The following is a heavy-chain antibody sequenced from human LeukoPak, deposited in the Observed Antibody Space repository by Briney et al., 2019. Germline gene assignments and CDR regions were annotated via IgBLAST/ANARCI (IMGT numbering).Heavy chain of an antibody. Sequence: GGSLRLSCAASGSTFSSYAMSWVRQAPGKGLEWVSSITSSGAATYYADSVKGRFTISRDNSDNTLYLQMNSLRAEDTAVYYCAKDRPNYYGSNGHYYKLNGDCWGQGTLVTVSS. D-gene: IGHD3-22*01. CDR3: AKDRPNYYGSNGHYYKLNGDC. CDR2: ITSSGAAT. J-gene: IGHJ4*02. CDR1: GSTFSSYA. V-gene: IGHV3-23*01.